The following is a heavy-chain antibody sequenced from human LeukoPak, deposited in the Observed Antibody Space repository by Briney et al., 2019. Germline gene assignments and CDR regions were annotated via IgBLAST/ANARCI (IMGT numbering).Heavy chain of an antibody. J-gene: IGHJ6*02. CDR1: GYTFTSYD. D-gene: IGHD6-6*01. CDR3: ASYSSSSLYYYYGMDV. Sequence: ASVKVSCKASGYTFTSYDINWVRQATGQGLEWMGLMNPNSGNTGYAQKFQGRVTMTRNTSISTAYMELSSLRSADTAVYYCASYSSSSLYYYYGMDVWGQGTTVTVSS. V-gene: IGHV1-8*01. CDR2: MNPNSGNT.